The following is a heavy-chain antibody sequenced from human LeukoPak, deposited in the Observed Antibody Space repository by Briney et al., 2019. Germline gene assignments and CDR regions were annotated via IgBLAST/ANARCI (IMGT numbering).Heavy chain of an antibody. V-gene: IGHV3-23*01. D-gene: IGHD6-19*01. J-gene: IGHJ4*02. CDR3: VRAGWELDY. Sequence: PGGSLRLSCVASGFTFKNCAMSWVRQAPGKGLEWVSGINYSGGHKYYADSVKGRFTIARDDAKNSLYLHMNSLRAEDTALYYCVRAGWELDYWGQGTPVTVSS. CDR1: GFTFKNCA. CDR2: INYSGGHK.